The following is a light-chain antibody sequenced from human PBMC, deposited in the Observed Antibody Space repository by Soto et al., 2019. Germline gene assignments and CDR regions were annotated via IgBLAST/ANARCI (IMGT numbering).Light chain of an antibody. CDR1: SSNIGSYA. CDR2: GQS. V-gene: IGLV1-44*01. Sequence: QSVLTQPPSASGTPGQRVIISCSGSSSNIGSYAVTWYRQLPGTAPKLLIYGQSQRPSGVPDRFSGSKSGTPASLAISGLQSEDEADYYCAVWDDSLGGRAFGGGTKLTVL. CDR3: AVWDDSLGGRA. J-gene: IGLJ2*01.